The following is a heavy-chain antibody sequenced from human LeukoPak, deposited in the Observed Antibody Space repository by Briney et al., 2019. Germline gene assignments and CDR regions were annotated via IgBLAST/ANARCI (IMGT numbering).Heavy chain of an antibody. CDR1: GGSISSYY. CDR3: ARGHSSFWLYFDF. CDR2: INYSGST. Sequence: PSETLSLTCTVSGGSISSYYWSWVRQPPGKGLEWIGYINYSGSTNYNPSLKSRVTISVDTSKNQFSLKLSSVAAADTAVYYCARGHSSFWLYFDFWGQGTLVTVSS. V-gene: IGHV4-59*01. D-gene: IGHD6-13*01. J-gene: IGHJ4*02.